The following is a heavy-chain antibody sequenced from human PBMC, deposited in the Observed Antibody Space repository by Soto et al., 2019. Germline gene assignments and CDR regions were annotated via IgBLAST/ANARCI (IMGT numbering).Heavy chain of an antibody. CDR3: ARALAEGSGYTDH. CDR2: IYSSGST. Sequence: SEPLSHTCSFAGGSLRTYHWILIRPPAGKGLEWIGRIYSSGSTNYNPSLKSRITMSIDTSKNQFSLKLRSVTAADTAMYYCARALAEGSGYTDHWVQGTLVTV. CDR1: GGSLRTYH. D-gene: IGHD5-12*01. J-gene: IGHJ4*02. V-gene: IGHV4-4*07.